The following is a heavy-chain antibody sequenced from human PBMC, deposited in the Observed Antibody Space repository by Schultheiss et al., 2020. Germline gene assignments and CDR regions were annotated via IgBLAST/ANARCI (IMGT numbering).Heavy chain of an antibody. D-gene: IGHD6-13*01. CDR3: SRGRSGSWSDY. CDR1: GFIFSSYS. J-gene: IGHJ4*02. Sequence: GGSLRLSCAASGFIFSSYSMNWVRQAPGKGLEWVSYISGSSTTLYYADSVKGRFTISRDSAKNSLYLQMNSLRAEDTAVYYCSRGRSGSWSDYWGQGTLVTVSS. CDR2: ISGSSTTL. V-gene: IGHV3-48*01.